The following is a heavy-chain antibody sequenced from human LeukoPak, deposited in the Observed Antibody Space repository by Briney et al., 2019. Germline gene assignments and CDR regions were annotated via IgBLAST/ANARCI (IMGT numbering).Heavy chain of an antibody. CDR2: ISYDGEDE. Sequence: GRSLRLSCAGSAFTFNSFAVHWGRVAPGKGLECVSAISYDGEDEFYADSVRGRFTISRDNSKSTLHLQKDSLRAEDTAVFYCAGAHCSSTDCPPDHWGQGTLVIVSS. CDR1: AFTFNSFA. V-gene: IGHV3-30*08. CDR3: AGAHCSSTDCPPDH. J-gene: IGHJ4*02. D-gene: IGHD2-2*01.